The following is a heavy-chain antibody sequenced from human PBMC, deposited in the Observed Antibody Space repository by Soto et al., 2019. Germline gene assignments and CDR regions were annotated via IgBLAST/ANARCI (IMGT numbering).Heavy chain of an antibody. V-gene: IGHV3-33*03. D-gene: IGHD6-19*01. Sequence: QVHLAESGGGVVQPGTSLRLSCAASGFPFDRYAIHWVRQAPGKGLEWVAAIWYDGSYTYYGESVKGRFLISRDNSNNTVFLEINSLRAADAAVYFCAQGRIPVAAGAFDSWGPGTRVIVSA. CDR1: GFPFDRYA. CDR2: IWYDGSYT. J-gene: IGHJ3*01. CDR3: AQGRIPVAAGAFDS.